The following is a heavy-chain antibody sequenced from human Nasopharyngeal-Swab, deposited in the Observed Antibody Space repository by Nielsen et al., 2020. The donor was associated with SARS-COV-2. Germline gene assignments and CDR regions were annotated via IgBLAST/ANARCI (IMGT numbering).Heavy chain of an antibody. Sequence: GGSLRLSCAASGFTFSSYAMHWVRQAPGKGLEWVAVISYDGSNKYYADSVKGRFTISRDNSKNTLYLQMNSLRAEDTAVYYCARESHYLTSSSGFDYWGQGTLVTVSS. J-gene: IGHJ4*02. CDR2: ISYDGSNK. CDR3: ARESHYLTSSSGFDY. D-gene: IGHD6-13*01. CDR1: GFTFSSYA. V-gene: IGHV3-30*04.